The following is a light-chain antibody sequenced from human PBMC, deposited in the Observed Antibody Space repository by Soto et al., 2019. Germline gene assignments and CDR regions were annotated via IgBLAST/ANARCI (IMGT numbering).Light chain of an antibody. V-gene: IGLV2-14*01. CDR1: SSDVGGYNY. CDR3: SSWTSSTTYV. CDR2: EVS. Sequence: QSVLTQPASVSGSPGQSITISCTGTSSDVGGYNYVSWYQQHPGEAPKLIICEVSDRPSGVSNRFSGSKSGNTASLIISGLQAEDEADYYCSSWTSSTTYVFGSGTKLTVL. J-gene: IGLJ1*01.